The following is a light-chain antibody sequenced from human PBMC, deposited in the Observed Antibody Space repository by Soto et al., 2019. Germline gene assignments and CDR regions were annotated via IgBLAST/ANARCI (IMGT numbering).Light chain of an antibody. CDR2: DVT. CDR1: SSDVGGYNY. CDR3: SSYTSTSTLVV. Sequence: QSALTQPASVSGSPGQSITISCTGTSSDVGGYNYVSWYQQHPGKAPKLMIYDVTNRPSGVSNRFSGSKSGNTASLTISGLQVEDESDYYCSSYTSTSTLVVFGGGTQLTVL. J-gene: IGLJ2*01. V-gene: IGLV2-14*01.